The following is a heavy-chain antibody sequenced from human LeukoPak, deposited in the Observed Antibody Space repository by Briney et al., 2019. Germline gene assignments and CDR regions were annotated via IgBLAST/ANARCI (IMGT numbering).Heavy chain of an antibody. J-gene: IGHJ4*02. CDR2: ISVASNT. Sequence: GGSLRLSCAASGLAFSSYAMSWVRQAPGKGLEWVSTISVASNTFYADSVKGRFTISRDNSKNTLYLQMNSLRAEDTAVYYCARVSGYSYGHVDYWGQGTLVTVSS. CDR3: ARVSGYSYGHVDY. D-gene: IGHD5-18*01. V-gene: IGHV3-23*01. CDR1: GLAFSSYA.